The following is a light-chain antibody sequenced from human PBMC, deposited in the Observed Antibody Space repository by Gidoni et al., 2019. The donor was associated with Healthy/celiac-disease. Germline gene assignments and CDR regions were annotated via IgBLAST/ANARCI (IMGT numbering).Light chain of an antibody. Sequence: QSVLTQPPSVSGAPGQRVTISCTGSSSNIGAGYDDHWYQQLPGTAPKLLIYGNSNRPSGVPDRFSGAKSGTSASLAITGLQAEDEADYYCQSYDSSLSGHVVFGGGTKLTVL. J-gene: IGLJ2*01. CDR3: QSYDSSLSGHVV. CDR1: SSNIGAGYD. V-gene: IGLV1-40*01. CDR2: GNS.